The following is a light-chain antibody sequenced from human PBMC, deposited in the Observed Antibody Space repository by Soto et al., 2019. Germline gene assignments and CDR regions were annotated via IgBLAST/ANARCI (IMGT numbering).Light chain of an antibody. J-gene: IGLJ1*01. CDR3: AAWDDSLSGYV. Sequence: QSVLTEPPSASGTPGQRVTISCSGSSSNSGSNYVYWYQQLPGTAPKLLIYRNNQRPSGVPDRFSGSNSGTSASVAISGLRSEDEADYYCAAWDDSLSGYVFGTGTKVTVL. CDR1: SSNSGSNY. V-gene: IGLV1-47*01. CDR2: RNN.